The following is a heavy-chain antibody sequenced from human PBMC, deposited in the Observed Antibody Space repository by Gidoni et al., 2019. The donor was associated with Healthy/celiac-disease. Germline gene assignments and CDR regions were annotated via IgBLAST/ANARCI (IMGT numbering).Heavy chain of an antibody. V-gene: IGHV4-4*07. CDR1: GGSISSYY. D-gene: IGHD6-19*01. CDR3: AREIAVADYYGMDV. Sequence: QVQLQESGPGLVKPSATLSLTCTVSGGSISSYYWSWIRQPAGKGLEWIGRIYTSGSTNYNPSLKSRVTMSVDTSKNQFSLKLSSVTAADTAVYYCAREIAVADYYGMDVWGQGTTVTVSS. J-gene: IGHJ6*02. CDR2: IYTSGST.